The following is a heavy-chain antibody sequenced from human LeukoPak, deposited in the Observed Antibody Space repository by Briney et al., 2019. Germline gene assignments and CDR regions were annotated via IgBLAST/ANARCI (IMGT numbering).Heavy chain of an antibody. CDR2: IIPIFGTA. CDR3: ARASGLGPPSYYMDV. D-gene: IGHD3-16*01. CDR1: GGTFSSYA. Sequence: GASVKVSCKASGGTFSSYAISWVRQAPGQGLEWMGGIIPIFGTANYAQKFQGRVTITADESTSTAYMELSSLRSEDTAVYYCARASGLGPPSYYMDVWGKGTTVTVSS. J-gene: IGHJ6*03. V-gene: IGHV1-69*01.